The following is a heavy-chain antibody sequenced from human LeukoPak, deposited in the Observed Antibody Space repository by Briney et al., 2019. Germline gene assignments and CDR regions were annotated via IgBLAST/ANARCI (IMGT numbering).Heavy chain of an antibody. D-gene: IGHD2-2*01. CDR3: ARGGAIVVVPAASYFDY. J-gene: IGHJ4*02. CDR2: IYYSGTT. V-gene: IGHV4-30-4*08. Sequence: SQTLSLTCTVSGGSISSGDYYWSWIRQPPGKGLEWIGYIYYSGTTYYTPSHKSRVTIAVDTSKNQFSLKLSSVTAADTAVYYCARGGAIVVVPAASYFDYWGQGTLVTVSS. CDR1: GGSISSGDYY.